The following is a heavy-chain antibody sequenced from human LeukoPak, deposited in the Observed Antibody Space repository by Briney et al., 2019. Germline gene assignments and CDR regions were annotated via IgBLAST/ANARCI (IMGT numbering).Heavy chain of an antibody. V-gene: IGHV1-2*02. J-gene: IGHJ3*02. Sequence: ASVKVSCKASGYTFTGYYMHWVRQAPGQGLEWMGWINPNSGGTNYAQKFQGRVTMTRDASISTAYMELSRLRSDDTAVYYCARDFVSVTTLRGGTFDIWGQGTMVTVSS. CDR1: GYTFTGYY. D-gene: IGHD4-17*01. CDR2: INPNSGGT. CDR3: ARDFVSVTTLRGGTFDI.